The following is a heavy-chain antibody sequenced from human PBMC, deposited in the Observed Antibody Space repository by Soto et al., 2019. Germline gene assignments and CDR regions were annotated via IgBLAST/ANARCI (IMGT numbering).Heavy chain of an antibody. CDR3: AHRAYFDSGKQFDY. J-gene: IGHJ4*02. CDR1: GFSLSTSGVG. Sequence: QITLKESGPTLVKPTQTLTLTCTFSGFSLSTSGVGVGWIRQPPGKALEWLAIIYWDDEKRYSPSLKTRLTAXKXTXXNQVVLTMTTVDPVDTATYYCAHRAYFDSGKQFDYWGQGTLVSVSS. CDR2: IYWDDEK. V-gene: IGHV2-5*02. D-gene: IGHD3-10*01.